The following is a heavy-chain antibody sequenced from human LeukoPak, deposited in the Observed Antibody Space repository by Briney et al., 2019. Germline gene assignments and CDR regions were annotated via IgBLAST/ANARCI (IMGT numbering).Heavy chain of an antibody. CDR2: ISGGSSTV. CDR1: GFTFSNNA. J-gene: IGHJ4*02. V-gene: IGHV3-48*02. Sequence: PGGSLRLSCAASGFTFSNNALNWVRQAPGKGLEWLSYISGGSSTVYYADSVRGRFTISRDNAKKSLYLQMNSLRDEDTAVYYCARTAVSGYRAYEHSYYFDYWGQGTLVTVSS. CDR3: ARTAVSGYRAYEHSYYFDY. D-gene: IGHD5-12*01.